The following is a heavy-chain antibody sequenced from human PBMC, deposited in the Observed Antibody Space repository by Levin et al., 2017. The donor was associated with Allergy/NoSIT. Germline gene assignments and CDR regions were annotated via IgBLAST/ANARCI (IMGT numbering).Heavy chain of an antibody. CDR3: ATDPPVVTGLTGVFNY. CDR1: GFTFSTYG. CDR2: IWFDGSKE. V-gene: IGHV3-33*01. Sequence: GGSLRLSCAASGFTFSTYGIHWVRQAPGKGLEWVAVIWFDGSKEHYADSVKGRFSISRDNSRNTVHLQMNSLRAEDTAVYYCATDPPVVTGLTGVFNYWGQGTLVTVSS. J-gene: IGHJ4*02. D-gene: IGHD2-21*02.